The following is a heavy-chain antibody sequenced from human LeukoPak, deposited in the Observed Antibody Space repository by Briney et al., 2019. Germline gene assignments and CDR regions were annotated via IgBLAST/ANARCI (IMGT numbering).Heavy chain of an antibody. D-gene: IGHD4-17*01. CDR1: GLMFSSYW. Sequence: GGSLRLSCAASGLMFSSYWMSWVRQAPGKGLEWVAHISPNGRDKYYVDSVKGRFTISRDNAKNSLSLQMNSLRADDTAVYYCARLFGGVTTFDYWGQGTLVSVSP. V-gene: IGHV3-7*01. CDR3: ARLFGGVTTFDY. CDR2: ISPNGRDK. J-gene: IGHJ4*02.